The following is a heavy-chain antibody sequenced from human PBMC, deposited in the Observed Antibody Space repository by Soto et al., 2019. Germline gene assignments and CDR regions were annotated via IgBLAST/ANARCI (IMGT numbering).Heavy chain of an antibody. D-gene: IGHD5-18*01. CDR1: GFTFSSYA. CDR3: AKGGIAYTAMDVFDY. Sequence: EVQLLESGGGLVQPGGSLRLSCAAAGFTFSSYAMSWVRQAPGQGLEWVSAISGSGGSTYYADSVKGRFTISRDNSKNTLYRQMNSLRAEDTAVYYCAKGGIAYTAMDVFDYWGQGTLVTVSS. V-gene: IGHV3-23*01. J-gene: IGHJ4*02. CDR2: ISGSGGST.